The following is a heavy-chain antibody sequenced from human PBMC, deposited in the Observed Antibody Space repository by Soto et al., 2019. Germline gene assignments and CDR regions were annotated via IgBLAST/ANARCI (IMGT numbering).Heavy chain of an antibody. V-gene: IGHV3-23*01. J-gene: IGHJ4*02. CDR3: AKLNSKWLPEIIVDY. Sequence: GGSLRLSCAASGFTFSNAWMNWVRQAPGKGLEWVSAISGSGGSTYDADSVKGRFTISRDKSKNTLYLQMNSLRAEDTAVYYCAKLNSKWLPEIIVDYWGQGTLVTVSS. D-gene: IGHD5-12*01. CDR2: ISGSGGST. CDR1: GFTFSNAW.